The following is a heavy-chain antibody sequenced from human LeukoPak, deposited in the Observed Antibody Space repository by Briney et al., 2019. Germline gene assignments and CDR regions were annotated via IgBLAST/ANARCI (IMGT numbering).Heavy chain of an antibody. CDR2: ISSDEINE. D-gene: IGHD6-6*01. CDR1: GFSFRSYG. CDR3: ASRGSSSSGFDF. Sequence: PGRSLRLSCAASGFSFRSYGMHWVRQAPGKGLEWVAVISSDEINEYYADSVKGRFTISRDNAKKTLYLQMNSLRAEDMAMYYCASRGSSSSGFDFWGQGTLVTVSS. J-gene: IGHJ4*02. V-gene: IGHV3-30*03.